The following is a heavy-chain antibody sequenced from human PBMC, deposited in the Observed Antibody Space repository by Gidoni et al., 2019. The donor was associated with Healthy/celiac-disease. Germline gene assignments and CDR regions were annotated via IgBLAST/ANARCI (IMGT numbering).Heavy chain of an antibody. CDR3: ARDGYDSSGYYYLDY. J-gene: IGHJ4*02. Sequence: QVQLQESGPGLVKPSETLSLTCTVSGGSISSYYWSWIRQPPGKGLEWIGYIYYSGSTNYNPSLKSRVTISVDTSKNQFSLKLSSVTAADTAVYYCARDGYDSSGYYYLDYWGQGTLVTVSS. D-gene: IGHD3-22*01. CDR2: IYYSGST. CDR1: GGSISSYY. V-gene: IGHV4-59*01.